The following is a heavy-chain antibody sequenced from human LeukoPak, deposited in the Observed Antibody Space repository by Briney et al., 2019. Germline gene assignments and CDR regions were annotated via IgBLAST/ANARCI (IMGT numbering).Heavy chain of an antibody. CDR1: GGTFSSYA. D-gene: IGHD2-2*01. CDR2: IIPIFGTA. V-gene: IGHV1-69*05. CDR3: AIGPWVPAAIIDY. J-gene: IGHJ4*02. Sequence: SVKVSCKASGGTFSSYAISWVRQAPGQGLEWMGGIIPIFGTANYAQKFQGRVTITTDESASTAYMELSSLRSEDTAVYYCAIGPWVPAAIIDYWGQGTLVTVSS.